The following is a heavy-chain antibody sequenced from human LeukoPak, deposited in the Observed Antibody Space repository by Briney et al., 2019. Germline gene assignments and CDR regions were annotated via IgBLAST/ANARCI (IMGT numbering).Heavy chain of an antibody. CDR2: ISWDGGST. V-gene: IGHV3-43*01. CDR3: AKSDGYNLMPHFDY. Sequence: GGSLRLSCAASGFTFDDYTMHWVRQAPGKGLEWVSLISWDGGSTYYADSVKGRFTISRDNSKNSLYLQMNSLRTEDTALYYCAKSDGYNLMPHFDYWGQGTLVTVSS. J-gene: IGHJ4*02. D-gene: IGHD5-12*01. CDR1: GFTFDDYT.